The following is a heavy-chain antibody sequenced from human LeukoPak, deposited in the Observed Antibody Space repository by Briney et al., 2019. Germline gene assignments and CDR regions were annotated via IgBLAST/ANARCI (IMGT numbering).Heavy chain of an antibody. CDR1: GFTFSSYW. CDR2: IKQDGSEK. D-gene: IGHD5-12*01. Sequence: PGGSLRLSCAASGFTFSSYWMSWVRQAPGKGLEWVANIKQDGSEKYYVDSVKGRFTISRDNAKNSLYLQMNSLRAEDTAVYYCARDKFRGSISGSNFDYWGQGALVTVSS. V-gene: IGHV3-7*01. J-gene: IGHJ4*02. CDR3: ARDKFRGSISGSNFDY.